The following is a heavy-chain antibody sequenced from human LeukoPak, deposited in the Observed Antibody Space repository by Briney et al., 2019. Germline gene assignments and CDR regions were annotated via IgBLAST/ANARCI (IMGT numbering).Heavy chain of an antibody. CDR1: GFTFNTYA. CDR3: AKVKTSGTYSFDY. D-gene: IGHD1-26*01. J-gene: IGHJ4*02. Sequence: GGSLRLSCVASGFTFNTYAMSWVRQAPGKGLEWVSGIASGGATTFYADSVKGRSTISRDNSKNTVYLQIDSLRAEDTALYYCAKVKTSGTYSFDYWGQGTLVTVSS. CDR2: IASGGATT. V-gene: IGHV3-23*01.